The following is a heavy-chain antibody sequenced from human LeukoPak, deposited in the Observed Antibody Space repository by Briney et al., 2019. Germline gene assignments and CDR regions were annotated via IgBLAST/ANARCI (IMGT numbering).Heavy chain of an antibody. J-gene: IGHJ3*02. Sequence: GGTLRLSCAASGFTFSSYEMNWVRQAPGKGLEWVSYISSSGSTIYYADSVKGRFTISRDNAKNKLYLQMNSLRAEDTAVYYCARARSSYGYGDAFDIWGQGTMVTVSS. CDR1: GFTFSSYE. CDR3: ARARSSYGYGDAFDI. D-gene: IGHD5-18*01. V-gene: IGHV3-48*03. CDR2: ISSSGSTI.